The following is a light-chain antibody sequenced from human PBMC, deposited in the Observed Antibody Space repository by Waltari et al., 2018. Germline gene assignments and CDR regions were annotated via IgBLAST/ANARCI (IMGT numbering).Light chain of an antibody. Sequence: QSALTQPASVSGSPGHSITISCSGTSSDPNNYNYVHWYQPHPVRGPKLIIYDVSHRPSGVSSRFSGSKSGSTASLTISGLQAEDEALYFCSSFISISARVVFGGGTKLTVL. V-gene: IGLV2-14*03. CDR1: SSDPNNYNY. J-gene: IGLJ2*01. CDR3: SSFISISARVV. CDR2: DVS.